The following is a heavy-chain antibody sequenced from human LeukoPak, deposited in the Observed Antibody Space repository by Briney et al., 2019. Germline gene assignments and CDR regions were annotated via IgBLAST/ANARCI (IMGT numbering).Heavy chain of an antibody. CDR3: AKTWEYYYDSGLDY. CDR2: ISYDGSNK. D-gene: IGHD3-22*01. J-gene: IGHJ4*02. Sequence: GGSLRLSCAASGFTFSSYGMHWVRQAPGKGLEWVAVISYDGSNKYYADSVKGRFTISRDNSKNTLYLQMNSLRAEDTAVYYCAKTWEYYYDSGLDYWGQGTLVTVSS. CDR1: GFTFSSYG. V-gene: IGHV3-30*18.